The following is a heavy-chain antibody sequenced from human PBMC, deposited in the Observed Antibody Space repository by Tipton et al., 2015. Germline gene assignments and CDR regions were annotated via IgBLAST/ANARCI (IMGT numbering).Heavy chain of an antibody. D-gene: IGHD2-2*01. CDR3: AAHCISTSCYYWFDP. V-gene: IGHV4-59*08. CDR2: IQYSGST. Sequence: TLSLTCSVSSDSISKYCWSWIRQPPGKELEWIGYIQYSGSTNYNPSLKSRVTISVDTSKSQFSLRLSSVTAADTAVYYCAAHCISTSCYYWFDPWGQGTLVTVSS. J-gene: IGHJ5*02. CDR1: SDSISKYC.